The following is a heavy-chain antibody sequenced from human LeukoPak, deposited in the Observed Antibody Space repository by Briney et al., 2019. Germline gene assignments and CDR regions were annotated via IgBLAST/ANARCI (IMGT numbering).Heavy chain of an antibody. V-gene: IGHV1-46*01. CDR1: GYTFTSYY. J-gene: IGHJ3*02. D-gene: IGHD1-26*01. Sequence: ASVKVSCKASGYTFTSYYMHWVRQAPGQGLEWMGIINPSGGSTSYAQKFQGRVTMTRDMSTSTAYMELSRLRSDDTAVYYCARDMRERRPGLDAFDIWGQGTMVTVSS. CDR3: ARDMRERRPGLDAFDI. CDR2: INPSGGST.